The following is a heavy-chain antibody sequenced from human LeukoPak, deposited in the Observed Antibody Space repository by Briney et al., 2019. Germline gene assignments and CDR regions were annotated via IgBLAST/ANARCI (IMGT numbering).Heavy chain of an antibody. D-gene: IGHD3-9*01. J-gene: IGHJ6*02. CDR3: ARGVRFDWLLRLPYYYGMDV. CDR1: GGSISSYY. CDR2: IYYSGST. Sequence: SETLSLTCTVSGGSISSYYWSWIRQPPGKGLEWIGYIYYSGSTNYNLSLKSRVTISVDTSKNQFSLKLSSVTAADTAVYYCARGVRFDWLLRLPYYYGMDVWGQGTTVTVSS. V-gene: IGHV4-59*12.